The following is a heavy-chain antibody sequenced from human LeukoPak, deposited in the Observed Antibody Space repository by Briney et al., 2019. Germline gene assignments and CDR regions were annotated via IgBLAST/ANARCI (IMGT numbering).Heavy chain of an antibody. V-gene: IGHV5-51*01. J-gene: IGHJ4*02. Sequence: GESLKISCKASGYTSSNSIIGWVRQMPGKGLEWMGIIYPGDSETRYNQSFQSHLTISADKPISTAYQQWSSLRASDTAMYYCGRLPAASAMRGDYWGQGSLVTVSS. CDR3: GRLPAASAMRGDY. D-gene: IGHD2-2*01. CDR2: IYPGDSET. CDR1: GYTSSNSI.